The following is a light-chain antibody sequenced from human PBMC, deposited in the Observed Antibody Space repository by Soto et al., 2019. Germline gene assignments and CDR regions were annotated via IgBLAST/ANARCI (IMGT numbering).Light chain of an antibody. CDR1: QSVSSSY. CDR3: QQYGSS. Sequence: DIVLRPSPGTLSLSPGERATLSCRASQSVSSSYLAWYQQKPGQAPRLLIYGASSRATGIPDRFSGSGSGTDFTLTISRLEPEDFAVYYCQQYGSSFGQGTKVDIK. V-gene: IGKV3-20*01. CDR2: GAS. J-gene: IGKJ1*01.